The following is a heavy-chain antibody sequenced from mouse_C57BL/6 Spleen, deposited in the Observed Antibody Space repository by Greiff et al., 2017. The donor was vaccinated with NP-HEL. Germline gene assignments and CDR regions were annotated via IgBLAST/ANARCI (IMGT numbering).Heavy chain of an antibody. CDR3: ARVYGSSHYFDY. D-gene: IGHD1-1*01. CDR1: GYTFTSYG. Sequence: VKLQESGAELARPGASVKLSCKASGYTFTSYGISWVKQRTGQGLEWIGEIYPRSGNTYYNEKFKGKATLTADKSSSTAYMELRSLTSEDSAVYFCARVYGSSHYFDYWGQGTTLTVSS. J-gene: IGHJ2*01. CDR2: IYPRSGNT. V-gene: IGHV1-81*01.